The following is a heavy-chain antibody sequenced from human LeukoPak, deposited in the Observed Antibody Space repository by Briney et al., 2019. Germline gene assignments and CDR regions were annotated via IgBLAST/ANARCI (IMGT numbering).Heavy chain of an antibody. CDR1: GGSISSYY. CDR3: ARDPGYSSDYYYYMDV. V-gene: IGHV4-4*07. D-gene: IGHD6-25*01. CDR2: IYTSGST. Sequence: PSETLSLTCTVSGGSISSYYWSWIRQPAGKGLEWIGRIYTSGSTNYNPSLKSRVTISVDKSKNQFSLKLSSVTAADTAVYYCARDPGYSSDYYYYMDVWGKGTTATVSS. J-gene: IGHJ6*03.